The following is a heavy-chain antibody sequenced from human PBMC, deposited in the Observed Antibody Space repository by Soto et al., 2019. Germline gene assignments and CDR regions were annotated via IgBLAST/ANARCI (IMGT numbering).Heavy chain of an antibody. J-gene: IGHJ4*02. CDR3: ARGGGYYDSSGYYSPFYY. CDR2: IYYSGST. CDR1: GGSISSYY. D-gene: IGHD3-22*01. Sequence: SETLSLTCTVSGGSISSYYWSWIRQPPGKGLEWIGYIYYSGSTNYNPSLKSRVTISVDTSKNQFSLKRSSVNAADTAVYYCARGGGYYDSSGYYSPFYYWRQGTLVTVSS. V-gene: IGHV4-59*01.